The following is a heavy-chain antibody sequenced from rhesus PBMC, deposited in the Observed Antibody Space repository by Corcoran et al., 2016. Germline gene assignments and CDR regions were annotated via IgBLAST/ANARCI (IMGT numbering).Heavy chain of an antibody. CDR2: ISGSGGRT. D-gene: IGHD6S26*01. V-gene: IGHV4-173*01. J-gene: IGHJ1*01. Sequence: QLQLQESGPGLVKPSETLSLTCAVSGGSISSNYWSWIRQPPGKGLEWIGRISGSGGRTDYNPSLKRRGTISTDTSKNQFSLKVSSVTAADTAVYYCARDSSGWSYEYFEFWGQGALVTVSS. CDR1: GGSISSNY. CDR3: ARDSSGWSYEYFEF.